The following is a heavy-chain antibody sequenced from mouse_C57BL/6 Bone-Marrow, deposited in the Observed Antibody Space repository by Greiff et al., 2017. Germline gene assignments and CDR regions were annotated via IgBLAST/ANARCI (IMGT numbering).Heavy chain of an antibody. V-gene: IGHV1-69*01. CDR3: ARDYSNSLYAMDY. Sequence: VQLQQPGAELVMPGASVKLSCKASGYTFTSYWMHWVKQRPGQGLEWIGEIDPSDSYTNYNQKFKGKSTLTVDKSSSTSYMQPSRLTSEDSAVYYSARDYSNSLYAMDYWGQGTSVTVSS. CDR1: GYTFTSYW. J-gene: IGHJ4*01. CDR2: IDPSDSYT. D-gene: IGHD2-5*01.